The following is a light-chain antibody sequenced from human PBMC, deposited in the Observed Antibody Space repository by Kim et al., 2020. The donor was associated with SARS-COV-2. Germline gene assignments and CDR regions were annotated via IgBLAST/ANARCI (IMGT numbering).Light chain of an antibody. CDR2: GSS. J-gene: IGKJ1*01. CDR3: QKYNPAPWT. CDR1: QDIGSS. V-gene: IGKV1-27*01. Sequence: DIQMTQSPSSLSASVGDGVNITCRASQDIGSSLAWYQQKPRRSPELLISGSSTLQSGVPSRFSGSGSGTDFTLTISSLQPEDIATYYCQKYNPAPWTFGQGTKVE.